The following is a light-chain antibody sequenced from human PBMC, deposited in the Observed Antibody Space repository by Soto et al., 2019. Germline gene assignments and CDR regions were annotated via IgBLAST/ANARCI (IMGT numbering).Light chain of an antibody. CDR2: GAS. CDR1: QSVSSSN. J-gene: IGKJ4*01. CDR3: QQLESYPST. Sequence: EIVMTQSPATLSVSPGERATLSCRASQSVSSSNFAWYQQKPAQAPRLLIYGASRRAPGIPERFSGSGSGTDFTLTISSLQPEDFATYYCQQLESYPSTFGGGTKVDI. V-gene: IGKV3D-15*01.